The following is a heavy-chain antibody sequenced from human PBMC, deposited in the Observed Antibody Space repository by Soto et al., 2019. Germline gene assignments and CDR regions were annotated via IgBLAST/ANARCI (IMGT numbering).Heavy chain of an antibody. Sequence: QVQLVQSGAEVKKPGASVKVSCKASGYTFTHYYIHWVRQAPGQGLEWMGIINPNGGSTTYAQKXXXXXXMTRDTSTSTVYMELSSLRSEDSAVYYCATSVNSAMAFEYWGQGTLVTVSS. V-gene: IGHV1-46*01. CDR3: ATSVNSAMAFEY. J-gene: IGHJ4*02. D-gene: IGHD5-18*01. CDR2: INPNGGST. CDR1: GYTFTHYY.